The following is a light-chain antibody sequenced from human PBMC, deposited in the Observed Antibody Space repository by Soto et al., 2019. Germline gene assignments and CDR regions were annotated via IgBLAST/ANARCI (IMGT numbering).Light chain of an antibody. J-gene: IGLJ1*01. CDR2: DDK. Sequence: SYGLTQPPSVSVSPGQTASITCGGDNIGTKSVHWYQQRPGQAPVLVVYDDKKRPSGIPERFSDSNSGNTATLTISRVETGDEADYYCQVCERFSDHNFVFGDGTKVTVL. V-gene: IGLV3-21*02. CDR1: NIGTKS. CDR3: QVCERFSDHNFV.